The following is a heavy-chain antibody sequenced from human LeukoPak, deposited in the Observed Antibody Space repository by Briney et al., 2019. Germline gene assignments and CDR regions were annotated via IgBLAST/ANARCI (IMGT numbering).Heavy chain of an antibody. CDR3: VRGERGYRYGFEYFQK. V-gene: IGHV1-8*03. Sequence: GASVKVSCKASGYTFTSYDINWVRQATGQGLEWMGWMNSNSGNTGYAQKFQARVTFTRITSISTAYMEPRSLRSEDTAVYYCVRGERGYRYGFEYFQKWGQGTLVTVSS. D-gene: IGHD5-18*01. CDR2: MNSNSGNT. CDR1: GYTFTSYD. J-gene: IGHJ1*01.